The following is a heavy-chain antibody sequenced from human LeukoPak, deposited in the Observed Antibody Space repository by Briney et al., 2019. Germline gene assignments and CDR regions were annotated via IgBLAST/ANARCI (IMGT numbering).Heavy chain of an antibody. CDR1: GFTFSSYE. D-gene: IGHD6-19*01. J-gene: IGHJ4*02. CDR2: ISTSGSPI. Sequence: PGGSLRLSCAASGFTFSSYEINWVRQAPGKGLEWLSYISTSGSPIYYADSVKGRFTISRDNAKNSLYLQMNSLRAEDTAVYYCARVGAGYSSGWPYYFDYWGQGTLVTVSS. V-gene: IGHV3-48*03. CDR3: ARVGAGYSSGWPYYFDY.